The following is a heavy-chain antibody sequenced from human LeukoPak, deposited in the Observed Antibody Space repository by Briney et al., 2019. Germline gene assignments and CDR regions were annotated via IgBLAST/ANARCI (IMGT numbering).Heavy chain of an antibody. J-gene: IGHJ5*02. CDR2: IYYSGST. CDR3: ARAEVPQDNWFDP. CDR1: GGSFSGYY. Sequence: PSETLSLTCAVYGGSFSGYYWSWIRQPPGKGLEWIGYIYYSGSTNYNPSLKSRVTISVDTSKNQFSLKLSSVTAADTAVYYCARAEVPQDNWFDPWGQGTLVTVSS. V-gene: IGHV4-59*01.